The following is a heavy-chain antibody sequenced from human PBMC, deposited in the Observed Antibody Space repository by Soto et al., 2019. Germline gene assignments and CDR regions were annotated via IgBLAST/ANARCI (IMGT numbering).Heavy chain of an antibody. D-gene: IGHD2-2*01. V-gene: IGHV4-34*01. Sequence: SETLSLTCAVYGGSFSGYYWSWIRQPPGKGLEWIGEINHSGSTNYNPSLKSRVTISVDTSKNQFSLKLSSVTAADTAVYYCARGLVVPAAMRADWFDPSGQGTLVTVSS. CDR1: GGSFSGYY. CDR3: ARGLVVPAAMRADWFDP. J-gene: IGHJ5*02. CDR2: INHSGST.